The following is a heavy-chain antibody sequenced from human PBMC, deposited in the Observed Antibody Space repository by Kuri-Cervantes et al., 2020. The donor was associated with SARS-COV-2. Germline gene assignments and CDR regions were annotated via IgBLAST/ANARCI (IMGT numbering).Heavy chain of an antibody. J-gene: IGHJ3*02. Sequence: GGSLRLSCAASGFTFSNYGMHWVRQAPGKGLEWVAVISYDGRNKYYADPVKGRFTISRDTSKNTLYLQMNSLRAEDTAVYYCARDREWELLHAGAFDIWGQGTMVTVSS. CDR1: GFTFSNYG. CDR2: ISYDGRNK. V-gene: IGHV3-30*03. CDR3: ARDREWELLHAGAFDI. D-gene: IGHD1-26*01.